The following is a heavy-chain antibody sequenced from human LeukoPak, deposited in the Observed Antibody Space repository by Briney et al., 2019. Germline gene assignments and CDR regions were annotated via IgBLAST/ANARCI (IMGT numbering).Heavy chain of an antibody. CDR2: IYYSGST. Sequence: SETLSFTCTVSGGSISSGDYYWSWIRQPPGKGLEWIGYIYYSGSTYYNPSLKSRVTISVDTSKNQFSLKLSSVTAADTAVYYCARGDCSGGSCYLDYWGQGTLVTVSS. CDR3: ARGDCSGGSCYLDY. D-gene: IGHD2-15*01. V-gene: IGHV4-30-4*01. CDR1: GGSISSGDYY. J-gene: IGHJ4*02.